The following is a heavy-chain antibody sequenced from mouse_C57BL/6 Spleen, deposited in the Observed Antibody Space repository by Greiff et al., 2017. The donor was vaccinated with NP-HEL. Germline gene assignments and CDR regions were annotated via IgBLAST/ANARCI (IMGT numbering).Heavy chain of an antibody. J-gene: IGHJ3*01. V-gene: IGHV14-4*01. CDR2: IDPENGDT. D-gene: IGHD2-2*01. CDR3: TGSTMVTTKFAY. Sequence: PLQQSGAELVRPGASVKLSCTASGFNIKDDYMHWVKQRPEQGLEWIGWIDPENGDTEYASKFQGKATITADTSSNTAYLQLSSLTSEDTAVYYCTGSTMVTTKFAYWGQGTLVTVSA. CDR1: GFNIKDDY.